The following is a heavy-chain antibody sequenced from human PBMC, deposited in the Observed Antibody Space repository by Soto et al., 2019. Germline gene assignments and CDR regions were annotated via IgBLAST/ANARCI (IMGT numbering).Heavy chain of an antibody. V-gene: IGHV3-33*01. D-gene: IGHD2-15*01. CDR2: IWYDGSTK. CDR1: GFTFSSYG. J-gene: IGHJ2*01. CDR3: ARDSVVVVAALNWYFDL. Sequence: QVQLVESGGGVVQPGRSLRLSCAASGFTFSSYGMHWVRQAPGKGLEWVAVIWYDGSTKYYADSVKGRFTISRDNSKNTLYLQMNSLRAEDTAVYYCARDSVVVVAALNWYFDLWGRGTLVTVSS.